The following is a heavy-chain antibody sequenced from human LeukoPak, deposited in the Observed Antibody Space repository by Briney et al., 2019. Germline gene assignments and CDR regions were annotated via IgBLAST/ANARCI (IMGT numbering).Heavy chain of an antibody. Sequence: GGSLRLSCAGSGFTFSIYAMSWVRQAPGKGLEWVSAISGSGGSTYYPDSVKGRFTISRDNSKNTLYLQMNSLRAEDTAVYYCAKDTASSWWYFDLWGRGTLVTVSS. CDR3: AKDTASSWWYFDL. D-gene: IGHD5-18*01. CDR2: ISGSGGST. V-gene: IGHV3-23*01. CDR1: GFTFSIYA. J-gene: IGHJ2*01.